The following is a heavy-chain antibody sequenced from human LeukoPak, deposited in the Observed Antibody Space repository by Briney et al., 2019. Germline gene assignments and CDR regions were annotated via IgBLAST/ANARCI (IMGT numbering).Heavy chain of an antibody. CDR1: GFSFNSYA. CDR3: AKDPVPVEMDTISPGFAY. CDR2: ISGSGGST. V-gene: IGHV3-23*01. J-gene: IGHJ4*02. D-gene: IGHD5-24*01. Sequence: GGSLRLSCAASGFSFNSYALSWVRRAPGKGLEWVSAISGSGGSTYDADSVKGRFTISRANSKNTTYLQLNSLRAEDTAVYYCAKDPVPVEMDTISPGFAYWGQGTLVTVSS.